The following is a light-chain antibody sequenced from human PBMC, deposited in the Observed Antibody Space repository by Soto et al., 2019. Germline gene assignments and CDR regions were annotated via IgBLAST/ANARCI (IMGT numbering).Light chain of an antibody. V-gene: IGKV1-17*01. J-gene: IGKJ2*01. CDR1: QDIGND. Sequence: DIQMTQSPSSLSASVGEIVTITCRASQDIGNDLGWSQQRPGEAPKRLIYAASILQGGVPSRFSGSGSRTEFTLTIAGLQPEDFASYYCLQYSSYPYTFGQGTKLEIK. CDR3: LQYSSYPYT. CDR2: AAS.